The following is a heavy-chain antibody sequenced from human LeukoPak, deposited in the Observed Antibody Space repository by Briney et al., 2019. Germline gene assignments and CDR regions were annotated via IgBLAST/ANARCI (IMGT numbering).Heavy chain of an antibody. Sequence: SVKVSCKASGGNFKIYAVSWVRQAPGQGLEWMGGIIPAFNSPNYAQKLQGRVTFTADEPTSTVYMELNSLRSDDTAVYYCAREGAAAEDVNWFDPWGQGTLVTVSS. CDR2: IIPAFNSP. D-gene: IGHD6-25*01. V-gene: IGHV1-69*13. CDR1: GGNFKIYA. J-gene: IGHJ5*02. CDR3: AREGAAAEDVNWFDP.